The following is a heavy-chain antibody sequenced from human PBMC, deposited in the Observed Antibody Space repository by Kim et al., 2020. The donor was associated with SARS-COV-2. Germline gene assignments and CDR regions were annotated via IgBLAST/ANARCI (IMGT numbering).Heavy chain of an antibody. V-gene: IGHV3-23*01. CDR2: GST. D-gene: IGHD3-10*01. CDR3: AKDQGIDL. Sequence: GSTYYADSVKGRFTISRDNSKNTLYLQMNSLRAEDTAVYYCAKDQGIDLWGRGTLVTVSS. J-gene: IGHJ2*01.